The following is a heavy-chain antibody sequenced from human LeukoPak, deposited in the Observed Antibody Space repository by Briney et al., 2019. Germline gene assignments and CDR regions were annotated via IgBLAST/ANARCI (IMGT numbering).Heavy chain of an antibody. Sequence: ASVKVSCKASGYTFTSYYMHWVRQAPGQGLEWMRIINPSGGSTSYAQKFQGRVTMTRDTSTSTVYMELSSLRSEDTAVYYCARETVTSDYYYYGMDVWGQGTTVTVSS. CDR1: GYTFTSYY. J-gene: IGHJ6*02. CDR3: ARETVTSDYYYYGMDV. CDR2: INPSGGST. D-gene: IGHD4-17*01. V-gene: IGHV1-46*01.